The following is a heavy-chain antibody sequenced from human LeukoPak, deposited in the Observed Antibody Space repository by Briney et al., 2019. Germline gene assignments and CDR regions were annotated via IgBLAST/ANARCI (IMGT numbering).Heavy chain of an antibody. CDR1: GYTLTELS. V-gene: IGHV1-24*01. Sequence: ASVKVSCKVSGYTLTELSMHWVRQAPGKGLEWMGGFDPDDGETIYAQKFQGRVTMTEDTSTDAAYMELSSLRSEDTAVYYCATLTGYCSSTSCLNDYWGQGTLVTVSS. CDR2: FDPDDGET. CDR3: ATLTGYCSSTSCLNDY. D-gene: IGHD2-2*01. J-gene: IGHJ4*02.